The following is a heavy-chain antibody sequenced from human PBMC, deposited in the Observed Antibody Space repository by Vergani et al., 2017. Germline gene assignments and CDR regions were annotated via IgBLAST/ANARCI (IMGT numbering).Heavy chain of an antibody. CDR3: ARGPLISYGSGNYYNY. V-gene: IGHV4-59*13. CDR2: IYSTGST. CDR1: GGSFNTYY. Sequence: QVQLEESGPGLVKPSETLSLTCTVSGGSFNTYYWSWIRQSPGKGLEWIGYIYSTGSTNYNPSLNSRVTMSVDTSKNQFSLKLRSVTAADTAVYYCARGPLISYGSGNYYNYWGQGTRVTVSS. J-gene: IGHJ4*02. D-gene: IGHD3-10*01.